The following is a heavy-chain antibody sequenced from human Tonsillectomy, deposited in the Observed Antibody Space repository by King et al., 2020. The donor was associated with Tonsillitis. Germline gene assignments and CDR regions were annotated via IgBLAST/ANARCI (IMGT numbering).Heavy chain of an antibody. V-gene: IGHV1-69*01. CDR3: ARVSAYCGGDCYFYYYYMDV. Sequence: VQLVESGAEVQKPGSSVNVSCKASGGSFSNYAITWVRQAPGHGLEWLGGIIPIFGTTNYAQKFQGRVTITADESTTTAYMELTSLRSEDTAVYYCARVSAYCGGDCYFYYYYMDVWGKGTTVTVSS. CDR1: GGSFSNYA. J-gene: IGHJ6*03. D-gene: IGHD2-21*01. CDR2: IIPIFGTT.